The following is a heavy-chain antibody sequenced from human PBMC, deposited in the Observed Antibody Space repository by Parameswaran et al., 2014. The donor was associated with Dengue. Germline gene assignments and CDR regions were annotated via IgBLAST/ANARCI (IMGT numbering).Heavy chain of an antibody. CDR1: SNA. Sequence: SNARWIRQPPGKGLEWVSAISGSGGSTYYADSVKGRFTISRDNSKNTLYLQMNSLRAEDTAVYYCAKVGYIVVVVAVGGMDVWGQGTTVTVSS. V-gene: IGHV3-23*01. D-gene: IGHD2-15*01. CDR2: ISGSGGST. J-gene: IGHJ6*02. CDR3: AKVGYIVVVVAVGGMDV.